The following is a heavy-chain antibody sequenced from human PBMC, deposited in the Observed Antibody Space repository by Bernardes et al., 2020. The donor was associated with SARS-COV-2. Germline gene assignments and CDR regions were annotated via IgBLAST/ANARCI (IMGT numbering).Heavy chain of an antibody. J-gene: IGHJ5*02. D-gene: IGHD3-3*01. Sequence: SETLSLTCTVSGGSISSSSYYWGWIRQPPGKGLEWIGSIYYSGSTYYNPSLKSRVTISVDTSKNQFSLKLSSVTAADTAVYYCAREEFLEWLLIPSNWFDPWGQGTLVTVSS. CDR1: GGSISSSSYY. V-gene: IGHV4-39*07. CDR3: AREEFLEWLLIPSNWFDP. CDR2: IYYSGST.